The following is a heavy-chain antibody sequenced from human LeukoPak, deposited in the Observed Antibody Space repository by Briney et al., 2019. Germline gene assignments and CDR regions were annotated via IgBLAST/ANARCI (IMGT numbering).Heavy chain of an antibody. CDR2: INHSGST. J-gene: IGHJ2*01. Sequence: SETLSLTCAVYGGSFSGYYWNWIRQPPGKGLEWIGEINHSGSTNYNPSLKSRVTISVDTSKKQFSLRLSSATAADTAVYYCARGLAVAGTYWYFDLWGRGTLVTVSS. CDR3: ARGLAVAGTYWYFDL. V-gene: IGHV4-34*01. CDR1: GGSFSGYY. D-gene: IGHD6-19*01.